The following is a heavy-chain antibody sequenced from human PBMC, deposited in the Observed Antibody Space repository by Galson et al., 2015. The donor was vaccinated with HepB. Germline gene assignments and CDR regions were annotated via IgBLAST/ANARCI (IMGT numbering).Heavy chain of an antibody. CDR3: AHSLPSSSVSYYYYYMDV. CDR2: IYWNDDK. CDR1: GFSLSTSGVG. D-gene: IGHD6-6*01. J-gene: IGHJ6*03. Sequence: PALVKPTQTLTLTCTFSGFSLSTSGVGVGWIRQPPGKALEWLALIYWNDDKRYSPSLKSRLTITKDTSKNQVVLTMTNMDPVDTATYYCAHSLPSSSVSYYYYYMDVWGKGTTVTVSS. V-gene: IGHV2-5*01.